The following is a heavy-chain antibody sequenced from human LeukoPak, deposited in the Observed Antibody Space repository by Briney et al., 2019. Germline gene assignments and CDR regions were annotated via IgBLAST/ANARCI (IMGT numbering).Heavy chain of an antibody. CDR1: DLPFGSNA. V-gene: IGHV3-23*01. J-gene: IGHJ4*02. CDR2: IGGRTDTT. D-gene: IGHD2-15*01. Sequence: GGPLRSSCEAPDLPFGSNALSWARQPPGKGLGWVSAIGGRTDTTYYADSVKGRFTISRDNSKNTLFLQMNSLRAEDTAVYYCATEGGPPIERYWGQGTLVTVSS. CDR3: ATEGGPPIERY.